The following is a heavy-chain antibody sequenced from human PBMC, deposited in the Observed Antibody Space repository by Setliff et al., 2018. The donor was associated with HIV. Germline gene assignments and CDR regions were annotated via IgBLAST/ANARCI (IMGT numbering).Heavy chain of an antibody. J-gene: IGHJ4*02. Sequence: PSETLSLTCNVSGGSITNFYWSCIRQPPGKGLEWIGYIYNPGSTNFNPSLQSRVSMSVDVSTNQFSLRLTSVTAADTAVYYCARLRLAVMMSLDYFDLWGQGTLVTVSS. V-gene: IGHV4-4*09. CDR1: GGSITNFY. CDR3: ARLRLAVMMSLDYFDL. D-gene: IGHD3-16*01. CDR2: IYNPGST.